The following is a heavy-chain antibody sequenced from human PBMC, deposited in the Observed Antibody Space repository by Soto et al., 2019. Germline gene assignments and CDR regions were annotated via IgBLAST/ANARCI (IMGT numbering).Heavy chain of an antibody. D-gene: IGHD3-3*01. CDR3: ARRSTIFGVAFFDY. CDR2: MNPNSGNT. Sequence: GASVKVSCKASGYTFTSYDINWVRQATGQGLEWMGWMNPNSGNTGYAQKFQGRVTMTRNTSISTAYMELSSLRSEDTAVYYCARRSTIFGVAFFDYWGQGTLVTVSS. CDR1: GYTFTSYD. V-gene: IGHV1-8*01. J-gene: IGHJ4*02.